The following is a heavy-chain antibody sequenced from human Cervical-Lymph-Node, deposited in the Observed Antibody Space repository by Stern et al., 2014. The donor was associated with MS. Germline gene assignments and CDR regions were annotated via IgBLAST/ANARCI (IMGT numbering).Heavy chain of an antibody. D-gene: IGHD2/OR15-2a*01. Sequence: QLVQSGAEAKKPGASVNGSCKASAYNFVSFGITCAPQAPGQGLEWVGWSSSYGSMRDFAQKFQGIVTMTTDRCATTAYMELDNLTSDDTATYYCARGRNGLSVFWGPGTLVIVSS. CDR3: ARGRNGLSVF. CDR2: SSSYGSMR. J-gene: IGHJ4*02. CDR1: AYNFVSFG. V-gene: IGHV1-18*04.